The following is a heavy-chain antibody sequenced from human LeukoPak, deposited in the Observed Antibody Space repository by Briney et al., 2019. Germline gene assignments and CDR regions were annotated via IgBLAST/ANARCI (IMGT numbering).Heavy chain of an antibody. CDR1: GGSFSGYY. V-gene: IGHV4-34*01. J-gene: IGHJ6*02. D-gene: IGHD3-3*01. CDR3: ARAHSLLEWFIPNYGMDV. Sequence: SETLSLTCAVYGGSFSGYYWSWIRQPPGKGLEWIGEISHSGSTNYNPSLKSRVTISVDTSKNQFSLKLSSVTAADTAVYYCARAHSLLEWFIPNYGMDVWGQGTTVTVSS. CDR2: ISHSGST.